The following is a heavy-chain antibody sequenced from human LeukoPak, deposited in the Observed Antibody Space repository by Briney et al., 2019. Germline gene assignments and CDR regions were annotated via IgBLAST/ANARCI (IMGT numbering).Heavy chain of an antibody. D-gene: IGHD1-26*01. CDR3: ARDEDGGVGAPWEY. Sequence: SETLSLTCTISGGSTTGYFWSWIRQPPGKGLEWIGYVFYSGGTLYNPSLESRVTISVDTSKTHFSLELTSVTAADTAVYYCARDEDGGVGAPWEYWGQGTLVTVSS. CDR1: GGSTTGYF. CDR2: VFYSGGT. V-gene: IGHV4-59*12. J-gene: IGHJ4*02.